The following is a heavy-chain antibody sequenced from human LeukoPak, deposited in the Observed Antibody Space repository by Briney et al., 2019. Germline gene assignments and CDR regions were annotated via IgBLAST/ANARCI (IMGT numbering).Heavy chain of an antibody. CDR3: ARGPYSYDSSGAFDI. CDR1: GGSISSGSYY. V-gene: IGHV4-61*10. Sequence: SETLSLTCTVSGGSISSGSYYCSWIRQPAGKGLEWIGFIYYSGSTNYNPSLKSRVTISVDTSKNQFSLKLSSVTAADTAVYFCARGPYSYDSSGAFDIWSQGTMVTVSS. D-gene: IGHD3-22*01. J-gene: IGHJ3*02. CDR2: IYYSGST.